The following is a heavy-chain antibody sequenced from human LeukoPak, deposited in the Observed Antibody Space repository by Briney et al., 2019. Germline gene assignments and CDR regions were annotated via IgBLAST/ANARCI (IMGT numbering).Heavy chain of an antibody. Sequence: GESLKISCKGSGHPFTSYWIGWVRQMPGKGLEWMGIIYPGDSDTRYSPSFQGQVTISGDKSISTAYLQWSRLQASDTAMYYGARQSGGNAFDIWGQGTMVTVSS. CDR3: ARQSGGNAFDI. D-gene: IGHD1-26*01. CDR1: GHPFTSYW. J-gene: IGHJ3*02. CDR2: IYPGDSDT. V-gene: IGHV5-51*01.